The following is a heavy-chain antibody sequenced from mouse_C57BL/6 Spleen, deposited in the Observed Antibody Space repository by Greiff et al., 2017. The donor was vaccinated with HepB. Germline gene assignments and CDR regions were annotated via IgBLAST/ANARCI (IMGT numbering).Heavy chain of an antibody. CDR2: ISNGGGST. Sequence: EVKLVESGGGLVQPGGSLKLSCAASGFTFSDYYMYWVRQTPEKRLEWVAYISNGGGSTYYPDTVKGRFTISRDNAKNTLYLQMSRLKSEDTAMYYCARQPLGYFDVWGTGTTVTVSS. J-gene: IGHJ1*03. CDR3: ARQPLGYFDV. V-gene: IGHV5-12*01. CDR1: GFTFSDYY.